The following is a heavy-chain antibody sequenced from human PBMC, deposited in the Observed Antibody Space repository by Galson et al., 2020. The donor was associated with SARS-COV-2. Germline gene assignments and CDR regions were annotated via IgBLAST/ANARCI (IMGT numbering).Heavy chain of an antibody. CDR2: IYYSGST. J-gene: IGHJ4*02. CDR3: ARDLYSSGRVFDY. V-gene: IGHV4-39*07. Sequence: SETLSLTCTVSGGSISSSSYYWGWIRQPPGKGLEWIGSIYYSGSTYYNPSLKSRVTISVDTSKNQFSLKLSSVTAADTAVYYCARDLYSSGRVFDYWGQGTLVTVSS. D-gene: IGHD6-19*01. CDR1: GGSISSSSYY.